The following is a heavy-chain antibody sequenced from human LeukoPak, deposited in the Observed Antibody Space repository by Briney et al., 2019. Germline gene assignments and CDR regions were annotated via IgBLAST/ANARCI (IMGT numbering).Heavy chain of an antibody. Sequence: PSETLSLTCTVSGGSISSSNYYWGWIRQPPGKGLEWIGSIYYSGSTYYNPSLKSRVTISVDTSKNQFSLKLSSVTAADTAVYYCAPGGWDENVAFDIWGQGTMVTVSS. CDR1: GGSISSSNYY. J-gene: IGHJ3*02. CDR2: IYYSGST. V-gene: IGHV4-39*07. D-gene: IGHD6-19*01. CDR3: APGGWDENVAFDI.